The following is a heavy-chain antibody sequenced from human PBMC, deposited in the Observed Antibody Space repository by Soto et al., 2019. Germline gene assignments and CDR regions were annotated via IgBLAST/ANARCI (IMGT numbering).Heavy chain of an antibody. CDR2: INPNSGGT. J-gene: IGHJ4*02. D-gene: IGHD3-10*01. V-gene: IGHV1-2*04. CDR3: ARDKNYYGTLSYYFDY. Sequence: ASVKVSCKASGYTFTGYYMHWVRQAPGQGLEWMGWINPNSGGTNYAQKFQGWVTMTRDTSISTAYMELSRLRSDDTAVYYCARDKNYYGTLSYYFDYWGQGTLVTVSS. CDR1: GYTFTGYY.